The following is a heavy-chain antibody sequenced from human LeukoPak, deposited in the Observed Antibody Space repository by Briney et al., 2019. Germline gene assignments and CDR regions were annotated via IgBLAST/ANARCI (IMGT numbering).Heavy chain of an antibody. V-gene: IGHV3-53*01. Sequence: GGSLRLSCAASGFTVSSNLMNWVRQAPGKGLEWVSIIYGGNIIYYADSVKGRFTISRDISKNTLYLQMNSLRAGDTAVYFCVRGVGAVTGVDYWGQGTLVTVSS. CDR2: IYGGNII. CDR3: VRGVGAVTGVDY. J-gene: IGHJ4*02. D-gene: IGHD6-19*01. CDR1: GFTVSSNL.